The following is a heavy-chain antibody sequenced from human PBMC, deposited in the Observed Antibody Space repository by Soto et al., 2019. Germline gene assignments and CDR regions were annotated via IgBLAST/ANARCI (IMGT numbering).Heavy chain of an antibody. CDR1: GGSISSYY. J-gene: IGHJ4*02. CDR2: IYYSGST. CDR3: ARVEGEYYFDY. D-gene: IGHD3-10*01. V-gene: IGHV4-59*01. Sequence: SETLSLTCTVSGGSISSYYWSWIRQPPGKGLERIGYIYYSGSTNYNPSLKSRVTISVDTSKNQFSLKLSSVTAADTAVYYCARVEGEYYFDYWGQGTLVTVSS.